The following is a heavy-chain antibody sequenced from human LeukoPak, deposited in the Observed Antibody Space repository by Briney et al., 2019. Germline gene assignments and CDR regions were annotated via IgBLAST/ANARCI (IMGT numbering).Heavy chain of an antibody. D-gene: IGHD4-17*01. J-gene: IGHJ4*02. Sequence: GRSLRLSCTASGFTFGDYAMSWFRQAPGKGLEWVGFIRSKAYGGTTEYAASVKGRFTISRDDSKSIAYLQMNSLKTEDTAVYYCTGTASTVTTMGYYFDYWGQGTLVTVSS. V-gene: IGHV3-49*03. CDR2: IRSKAYGGTT. CDR3: TGTASTVTTMGYYFDY. CDR1: GFTFGDYA.